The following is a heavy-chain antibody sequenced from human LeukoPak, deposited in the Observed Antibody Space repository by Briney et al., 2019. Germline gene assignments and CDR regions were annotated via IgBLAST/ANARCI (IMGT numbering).Heavy chain of an antibody. J-gene: IGHJ4*02. Sequence: PGGSLRLSCTASEFNVSDNYMTWVRQAPGKGLEWVSAISGSGGSTYYADSVKGRFTISRDNSKNMLYLQMNSLRAEDTAVYYCAKEGEQSTIFGSFDYWGQGTLVTVSS. CDR1: EFNVSDNY. CDR3: AKEGEQSTIFGSFDY. D-gene: IGHD3-3*01. V-gene: IGHV3-23*01. CDR2: ISGSGGST.